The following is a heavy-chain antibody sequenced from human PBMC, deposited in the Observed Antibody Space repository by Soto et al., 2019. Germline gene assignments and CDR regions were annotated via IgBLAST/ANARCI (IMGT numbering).Heavy chain of an antibody. D-gene: IGHD2-15*01. J-gene: IGHJ3*02. Sequence: PSETLSLTCTVCGGSISSYYWSWIRQPPGKGLEWIGYIQNSGSTNYNPSLKSRVTISIDTSKNQFSLRVSSVTAADTAVYYCARDLGCSGGSCFYDVFDIWGQGTMVTVSS. CDR1: GGSISSYY. CDR2: IQNSGST. CDR3: ARDLGCSGGSCFYDVFDI. V-gene: IGHV4-59*01.